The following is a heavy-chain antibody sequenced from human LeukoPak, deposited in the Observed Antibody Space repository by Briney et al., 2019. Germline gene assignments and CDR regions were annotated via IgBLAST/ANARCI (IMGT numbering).Heavy chain of an antibody. J-gene: IGHJ3*02. CDR3: AREGRYSTGAFDI. CDR1: GGSISSSSYY. V-gene: IGHV4-39*07. CDR2: IYYSGST. D-gene: IGHD4-11*01. Sequence: SETLSLTCTVSGGSISSSSYYWGWIRQPPGKGLEWIGSIYYSGSTYYNPSLKSRVTISVDTSKNQFSLKLSSVTAADTAVYYCAREGRYSTGAFDIWGQGTMVTVSS.